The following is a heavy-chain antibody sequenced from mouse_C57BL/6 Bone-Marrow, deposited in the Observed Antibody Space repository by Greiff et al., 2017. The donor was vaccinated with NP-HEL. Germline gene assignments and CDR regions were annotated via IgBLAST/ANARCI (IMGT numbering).Heavy chain of an antibody. V-gene: IGHV1-55*01. D-gene: IGHD1-1*01. CDR3: ARWSNYYGSRRGNFDV. Sequence: VQLQQPGAELVKPGASVKMSCKASGYTFTSYWITWVKQRPGQGLEWIGDIYPGSGSTNYKEKFKSKATLTVDTSSSTAYMQLSSLTSEDSAVYYSARWSNYYGSRRGNFDVWGTGTTVTVSS. CDR2: IYPGSGST. CDR1: GYTFTSYW. J-gene: IGHJ1*03.